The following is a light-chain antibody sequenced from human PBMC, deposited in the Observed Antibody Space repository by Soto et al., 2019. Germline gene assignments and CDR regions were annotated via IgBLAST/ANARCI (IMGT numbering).Light chain of an antibody. J-gene: IGLJ3*02. CDR3: ATWDDSPSGVV. CDR2: SND. CDR1: NSNIGSHA. V-gene: IGLV1-44*01. Sequence: QSVLTQPPSASGAPGQRVSISCSGRNSNIGSHAVDWYQQLPGTAPKLLIYSNDQRPSGVPDRFSGSKSGTSASLAISGLQSEDEGDYFCATWDDSPSGVVFGGGTKLTVL.